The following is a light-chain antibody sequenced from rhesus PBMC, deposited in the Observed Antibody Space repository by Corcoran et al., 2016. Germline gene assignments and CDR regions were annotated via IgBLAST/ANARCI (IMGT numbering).Light chain of an antibody. CDR2: EVS. CDR3: CSYVAGNTSI. V-gene: IGLV2-32*02. Sequence: QAALTQPRSVSGSPGKSVTISCTGTSSDIGADNYVSWYQQHTGTVPKLIICEVSKWPSGVSDRFSGSKSGDTASLTISGLQTDDEADYFCCSYVAGNTSIFGTGTRLTVL. CDR1: SSDIGADNY. J-gene: IGLJ1*01.